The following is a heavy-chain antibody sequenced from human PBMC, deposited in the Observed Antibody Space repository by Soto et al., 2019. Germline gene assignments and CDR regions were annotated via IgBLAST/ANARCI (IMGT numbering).Heavy chain of an antibody. CDR2: ISYDGSNK. D-gene: IGHD3-10*01. J-gene: IGHJ5*02. V-gene: IGHV3-30-3*01. Sequence: QVQLVESGGGVVQPGRSLRLSCAASGFTFSSYAMHWVRQAPGKGLEWVAVISYDGSNKYYADSVKGRFTISRDNSKNTLYLQMNSLRAEDTAVYYCARAFLEGWILWFGEVGWFDPWGQGTLVTVSS. CDR3: ARAFLEGWILWFGEVGWFDP. CDR1: GFTFSSYA.